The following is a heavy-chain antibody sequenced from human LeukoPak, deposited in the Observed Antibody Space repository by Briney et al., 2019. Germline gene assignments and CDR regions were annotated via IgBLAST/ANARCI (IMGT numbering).Heavy chain of an antibody. D-gene: IGHD3-22*01. J-gene: IGHJ1*01. Sequence: GGSLRLSCAASGFTFSSYGMHWVRQAPGKGLEGVAVISYDGSNKYYADSVKGRFTISRDNSKNTLYLQMNSLRAEDTAVYYCAKGVYYYDSSGYLQHWGQGTLVTVSS. CDR3: AKGVYYYDSSGYLQH. CDR2: ISYDGSNK. CDR1: GFTFSSYG. V-gene: IGHV3-30*18.